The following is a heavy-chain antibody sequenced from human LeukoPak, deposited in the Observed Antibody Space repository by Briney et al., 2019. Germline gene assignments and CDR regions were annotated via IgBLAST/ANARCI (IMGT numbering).Heavy chain of an antibody. CDR1: GYTFTSYG. D-gene: IGHD2-2*01. Sequence: GASVKVSCKASGYTFTSYGISWVRQAPGQGLEWMGWISAYNGNTNYAQKLQGRVTMTTDTSTSTAYMELRSLRSDDTAVYYCARDKRPYCSSTSYAGYNWFDPWGQGTLVTVSS. CDR2: ISAYNGNT. V-gene: IGHV1-18*04. CDR3: ARDKRPYCSSTSYAGYNWFDP. J-gene: IGHJ5*02.